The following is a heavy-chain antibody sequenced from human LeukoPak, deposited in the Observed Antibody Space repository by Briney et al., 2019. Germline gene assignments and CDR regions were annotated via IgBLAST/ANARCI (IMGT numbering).Heavy chain of an antibody. Sequence: ASVKVSCKASGGTFSSYAISWVRQAPGQGLEWMGWINPNSGGTNYAQKFQGRVTMTRDTSISTAYMELSRLRSEDTAVYYCARTYGDPWYFDLWGRGTLVTVSS. D-gene: IGHD4-17*01. CDR2: INPNSGGT. J-gene: IGHJ2*01. CDR3: ARTYGDPWYFDL. CDR1: GGTFSSYA. V-gene: IGHV1-2*02.